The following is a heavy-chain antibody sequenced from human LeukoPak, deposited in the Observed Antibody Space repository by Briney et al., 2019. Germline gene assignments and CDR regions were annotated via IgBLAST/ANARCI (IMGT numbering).Heavy chain of an antibody. D-gene: IGHD3-10*01. Sequence: SETLSLTCAVYGGSFSGYYWSWIRQPPGKGLEWIGEINHSGSTNYNPSLKSRVTISVDTSKNQFSLKLSSVTAADTAVYYCARGRPRSTMVRGVTAKPSYYMDVWGKGTTVTVSS. CDR3: ARGRPRSTMVRGVTAKPSYYMDV. V-gene: IGHV4-34*01. CDR1: GGSFSGYY. CDR2: INHSGST. J-gene: IGHJ6*03.